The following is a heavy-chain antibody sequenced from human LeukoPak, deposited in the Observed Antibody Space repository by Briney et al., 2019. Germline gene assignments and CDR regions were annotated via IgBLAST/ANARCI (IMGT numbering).Heavy chain of an antibody. CDR2: INHSGST. D-gene: IGHD3-22*01. CDR3: ARERYYYDSSGENYYYYYMDV. CDR1: GGSFSGYY. Sequence: SETLSLTCAVYGGSFSGYYWSWIRQPPGKGLEWIGEINHSGSTNYNPSLKSRVTISVDTSKNQFSLKLSSVTAADTAVYYCARERYYYDSSGENYYYYYMDVWGKGTTVTVSS. V-gene: IGHV4-34*01. J-gene: IGHJ6*03.